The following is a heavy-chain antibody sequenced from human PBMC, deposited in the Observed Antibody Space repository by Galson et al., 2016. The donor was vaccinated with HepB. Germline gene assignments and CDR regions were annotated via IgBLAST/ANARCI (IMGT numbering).Heavy chain of an antibody. D-gene: IGHD1-26*01. V-gene: IGHV4-39*01. J-gene: IGHJ5*02. CDR3: ARRVKTWGFDP. Sequence: SETLSLTCTVSGGSISSSFYYWVWIRQPPGKGLEWIGTVYLSGSTYYNPSLRSRVTISVDTSNNQFSLKVTSVTAADTAVYYCARRVKTWGFDPWGQGTLVSVSS. CDR2: VYLSGST. CDR1: GGSISSSFYY.